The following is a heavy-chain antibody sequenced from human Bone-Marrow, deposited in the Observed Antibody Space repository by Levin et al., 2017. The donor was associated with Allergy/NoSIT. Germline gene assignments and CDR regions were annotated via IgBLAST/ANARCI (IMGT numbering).Heavy chain of an antibody. CDR3: MRDVKYDSTAYNH. V-gene: IGHV3-11*01. Sequence: GESLKISCAASGFTFSDYYMSWIRQAPGKGLEWVSYISNSGSYKFYADSVKGRFTISRDNAKNSLYLQMNSLRDDDTAVYYCMRDVKYDSTAYNHWGQGTLVTVSS. CDR1: GFTFSDYY. CDR2: ISNSGSYK. D-gene: IGHD3-22*01. J-gene: IGHJ4*02.